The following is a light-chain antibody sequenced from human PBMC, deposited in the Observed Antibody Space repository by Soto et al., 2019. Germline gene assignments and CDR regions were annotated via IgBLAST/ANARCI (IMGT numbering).Light chain of an antibody. CDR3: QQSYSTAT. V-gene: IGKV1-39*01. CDR1: QSISSY. Sequence: DIQMTQSPSSLSASVGDRVTITCRASQSISSYLNWYQQKPGKAPKLLIYAASSLQSGVPSRFSGSGSGTDFTLTISSLKPEDFATYYCQQSYSTATFGPGTKVDIK. CDR2: AAS. J-gene: IGKJ3*01.